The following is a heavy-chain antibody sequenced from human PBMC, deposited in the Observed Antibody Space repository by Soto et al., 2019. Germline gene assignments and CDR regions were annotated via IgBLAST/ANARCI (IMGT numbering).Heavy chain of an antibody. CDR1: GYTFTGYY. CDR2: INPNSGGT. V-gene: IGHV1-2*02. Sequence: ASVKVSCKASGYTFTGYYMHWVRQAPGQGLEWMGWINPNSGGTNYAQKFQGRVTMTRDTSISTAYMELSRLRSDDTAVYYCARDPTSSYDSSGYYSGYYYGMDVWGQGTTVTVSS. D-gene: IGHD3-22*01. CDR3: ARDPTSSYDSSGYYSGYYYGMDV. J-gene: IGHJ6*02.